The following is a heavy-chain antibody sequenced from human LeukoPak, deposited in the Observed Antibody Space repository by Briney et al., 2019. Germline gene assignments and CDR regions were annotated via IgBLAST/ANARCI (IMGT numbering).Heavy chain of an antibody. V-gene: IGHV1-69*13. J-gene: IGHJ6*02. D-gene: IGHD2-2*01. CDR2: IIPIFGTA. Sequence: ASVKVSCTASGGTFSSYAISWVRQAPGQGLEWMGGIIPIFGTANYAQKFQGRVTITADESTSTAYMELSSLRSEDTAVYYCARDHCSSTSCPPLYGMDVWGQGTTVTVSS. CDR1: GGTFSSYA. CDR3: ARDHCSSTSCPPLYGMDV.